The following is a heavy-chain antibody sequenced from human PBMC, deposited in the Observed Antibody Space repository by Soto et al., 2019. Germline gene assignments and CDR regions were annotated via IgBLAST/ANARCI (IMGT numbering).Heavy chain of an antibody. Sequence: PSETLSLTCAVYGGSFSGYYWSWIRQPPGKGLEWIGEINHSGSTNYNPSLKSRVTISVDTSKNQFSLKLSSVTAADTAVYYCARGPRSRSPNYYGSGSYGYYYGMDVWGQGTTVTVSS. CDR1: GGSFSGYY. CDR3: ARGPRSRSPNYYGSGSYGYYYGMDV. CDR2: INHSGST. D-gene: IGHD3-10*01. J-gene: IGHJ6*02. V-gene: IGHV4-34*01.